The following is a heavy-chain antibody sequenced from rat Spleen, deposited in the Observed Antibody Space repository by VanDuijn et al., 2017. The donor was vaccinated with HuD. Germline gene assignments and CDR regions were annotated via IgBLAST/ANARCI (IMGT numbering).Heavy chain of an antibody. CDR3: ARSLMYPTGSFAY. D-gene: IGHD1-6*01. CDR2: INRAGST. V-gene: IGHV3-3*01. CDR1: GHSITSAYR. J-gene: IGHJ3*01. Sequence: EVQLQESGPGLVKPSQSLSLTCSVTGHSITSAYRWNWIRKFPGNKLEWMGYINRAGSTHYNPSLKSRISITRDTSKNQFFLQVNSVTTEDTATYYCARSLMYPTGSFAYWGQGTLVTVSS.